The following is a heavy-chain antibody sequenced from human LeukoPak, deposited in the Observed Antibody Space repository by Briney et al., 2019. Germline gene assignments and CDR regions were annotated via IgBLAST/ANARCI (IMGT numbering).Heavy chain of an antibody. CDR1: GFAFSSSP. CDR2: ITESGGGT. J-gene: IGHJ6*02. Sequence: GGSLRLSCAASGFAFSSSPMSWVRQAPGKGLEWVSTITESGGGTYYADSVKGRFIISRDSSKNTLSLQLNSLRVEDTAVYYCTRGNYGMDVWGQGTTVTVSS. V-gene: IGHV3-23*01. CDR3: TRGNYGMDV.